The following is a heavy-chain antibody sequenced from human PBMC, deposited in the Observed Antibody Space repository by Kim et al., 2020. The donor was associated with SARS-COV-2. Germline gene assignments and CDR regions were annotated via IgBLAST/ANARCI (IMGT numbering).Heavy chain of an antibody. CDR2: VDTSGTRT. Sequence: GGSLRLSCAASGFTFNTFAMSWVRRAPGKGLEWVSSVDTSGTRTYYTDSVKGRFTISRDNSRNTLHLEMNSLRAEDTGVFYCARDRLDASGGYPRGNYF. CDR3: ARDRLDASGGYPRGNYF. V-gene: IGHV3-23*01. CDR1: GFTFNTFA. D-gene: IGHD3-10*01. J-gene: IGHJ4*01.